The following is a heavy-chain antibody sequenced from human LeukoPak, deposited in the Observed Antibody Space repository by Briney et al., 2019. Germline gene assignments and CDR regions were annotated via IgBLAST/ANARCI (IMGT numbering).Heavy chain of an antibody. D-gene: IGHD2-21*01. CDR2: IYYSGST. J-gene: IGHJ3*02. Sequence: PSETLSLTCTVSGGSISSYYWSWIRQPPGKGLEWTGYIYYSGSTNYNPSLKSRVTISVDTSKNQFSLKLSSVTAADTAVYYCARHHKEAISRAFDIWGQGTMVTVSS. CDR1: GGSISSYY. CDR3: ARHHKEAISRAFDI. V-gene: IGHV4-59*08.